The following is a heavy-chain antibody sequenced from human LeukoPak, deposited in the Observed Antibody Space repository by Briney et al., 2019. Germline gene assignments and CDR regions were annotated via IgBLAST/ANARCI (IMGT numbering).Heavy chain of an antibody. CDR2: IFGSGGST. CDR3: AKTTTGYSSGRFPGWPVDY. CDR1: GFTFSSYA. J-gene: IGHJ4*02. V-gene: IGHV3-23*01. Sequence: GGSLRLSCAASGFTFSSYAMYWVRQAPGKGLEWVSGIFGSGGSTRYADSVKGRFTISRDNSKNTVYLQMNSLRAEDTAVYYCAKTTTGYSSGRFPGWPVDYWGQGTLVTVSS. D-gene: IGHD6-19*01.